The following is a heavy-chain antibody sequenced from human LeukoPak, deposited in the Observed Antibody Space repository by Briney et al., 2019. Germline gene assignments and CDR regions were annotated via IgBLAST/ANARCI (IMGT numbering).Heavy chain of an antibody. CDR2: ISHSRST. CDR3: ARVPKYLDL. CDR1: SGSFSGFY. J-gene: IGHJ2*01. Sequence: SETLSLTCAVYSGSFSGFYWTWIRQPPGKGLEWIGQISHSRSTHYNPSLKSRVTISVDTSKNQFSLKLSSVTAADTAVYYCARVPKYLDLWGRGTLVTVSS. V-gene: IGHV4-34*01.